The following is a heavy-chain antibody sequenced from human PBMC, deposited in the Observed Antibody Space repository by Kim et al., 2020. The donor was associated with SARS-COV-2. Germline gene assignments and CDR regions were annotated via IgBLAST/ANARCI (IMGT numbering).Heavy chain of an antibody. CDR1: GGSISSYY. CDR3: ATWWWLNYSDISGYYYY. CDR2: IYYSGST. D-gene: IGHD3-22*01. Sequence: SETLSLTCTVSGGSISSYYWSWIRQPPGKGLEWIGYIYYSGSTNYNPSLKSRVTISVDTPNNQFSLKLSSLTASDTAGYYFATWWWLNYSDISGYYYY. V-gene: IGHV4-59*13. J-gene: IGHJ6*01.